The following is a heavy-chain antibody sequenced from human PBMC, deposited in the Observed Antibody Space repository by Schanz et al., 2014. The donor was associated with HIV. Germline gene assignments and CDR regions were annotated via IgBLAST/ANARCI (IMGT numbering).Heavy chain of an antibody. J-gene: IGHJ6*02. CDR3: AKDRITGTTGVPYYYYGMDV. D-gene: IGHD1-7*01. V-gene: IGHV3-23*01. CDR1: GFTFSSYA. Sequence: EVQLLESGGGLVQPGGSLRLSCAASGFTFSSYAMSWVRQAPGKGLEWVSAISGSGDRTHYAESVKGRFTISRDYDKSSLYLQMSSLRAEDTAVYYCAKDRITGTTGVPYYYYGMDVWGQGTTVTVSS. CDR2: ISGSGDRT.